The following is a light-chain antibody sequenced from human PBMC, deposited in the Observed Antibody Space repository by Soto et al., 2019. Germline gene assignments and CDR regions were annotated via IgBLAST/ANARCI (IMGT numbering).Light chain of an antibody. J-gene: IGKJ5*01. CDR1: QSVSTY. V-gene: IGKV3-11*01. CDR2: DAS. Sequence: EIVLTQPPATLSLSPGERATLSCRSSQSVSTYLASYQQKPGQAPRLLIYDASKRATGIPARCSGSGSGTDFTLTISSLEPEDFAVYYCQQRSNWRTFGQGTRLEIK. CDR3: QQRSNWRT.